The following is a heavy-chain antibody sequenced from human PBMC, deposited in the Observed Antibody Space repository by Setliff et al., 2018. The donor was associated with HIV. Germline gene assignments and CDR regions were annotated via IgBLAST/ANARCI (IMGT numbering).Heavy chain of an antibody. V-gene: IGHV4-34*01. Sequence: PSETLSLTCAVYGGAFSGYYWTGIRQSPGRGLEWIGEVNHKGVANYSPSLMRRATISADTSMNQFSLRLSSVTAADTALYFCTRAQIAAPRPFDYWGQGTLVTVSS. D-gene: IGHD2-21*01. CDR3: TRAQIAAPRPFDY. CDR2: VNHKGVA. CDR1: GGAFSGYY. J-gene: IGHJ4*02.